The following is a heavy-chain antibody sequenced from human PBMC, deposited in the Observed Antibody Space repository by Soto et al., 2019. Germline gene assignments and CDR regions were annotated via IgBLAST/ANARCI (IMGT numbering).Heavy chain of an antibody. CDR2: INPNSGGT. CDR1: GYTFSDYY. J-gene: IGHJ5*02. D-gene: IGHD2-2*01. Sequence: ASVKVSCKASGYTFSDYYIHWVRQAPGQGLEWMGWINPNSGGTNSAEQFQDRVTMTRDTSISTAHMELRRLRSDDTAVYYCARERYCTTNGCSAFDPWGQGTLVTVSS. V-gene: IGHV1-2*02. CDR3: ARERYCTTNGCSAFDP.